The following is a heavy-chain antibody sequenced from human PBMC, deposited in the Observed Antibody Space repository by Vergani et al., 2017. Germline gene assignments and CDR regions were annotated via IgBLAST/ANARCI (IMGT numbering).Heavy chain of an antibody. CDR2: MHHDGRT. CDR1: GGSFTGFF. D-gene: IGHD5-12*01. Sequence: QVQLQQWGPGLLKPSETLSLICGVSGGSFTGFFWGWIRQPPGKGLEWIGEMHHDGRTNYNPSLKIRVTIAVDTSKKQVSLKVGSVTAADTAIYYCVRVDIVLKVADYWGQGTPVTVSS. V-gene: IGHV4-34*02. CDR3: VRVDIVLKVADY. J-gene: IGHJ4*02.